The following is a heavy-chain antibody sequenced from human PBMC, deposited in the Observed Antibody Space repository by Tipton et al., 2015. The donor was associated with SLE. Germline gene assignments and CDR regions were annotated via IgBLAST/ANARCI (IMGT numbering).Heavy chain of an antibody. Sequence: SLRLSCAASGFTFTNYAMSWVRQAPGKGLEWVSTLTNSGGSTYYADSVKGRFTISRDDSKNTLYLQMNSLRAEDTAVYYCAKDLGGYCSGGSCYSSDYWGQGTLVTVSS. V-gene: IGHV3-23*01. CDR3: AKDLGGYCSGGSCYSSDY. CDR2: LTNSGGST. D-gene: IGHD2-15*01. J-gene: IGHJ4*02. CDR1: GFTFTNYA.